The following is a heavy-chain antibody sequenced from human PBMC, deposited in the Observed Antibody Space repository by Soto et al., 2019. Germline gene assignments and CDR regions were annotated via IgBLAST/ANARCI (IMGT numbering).Heavy chain of an antibody. Sequence: QVQLVESGGGVVQPGRSLRLSCAASGFIFSNYGIHWVRQAPGKGLEWVAVIWYDGNNKYYAESVKSRFTISRDNSKNTLYLQMNSLRPEDTAVYYCARDRTTYHYGMDVWGQGTTVTVSS. CDR2: IWYDGNNK. CDR3: ARDRTTYHYGMDV. CDR1: GFIFSNYG. J-gene: IGHJ6*02. D-gene: IGHD1-1*01. V-gene: IGHV3-33*01.